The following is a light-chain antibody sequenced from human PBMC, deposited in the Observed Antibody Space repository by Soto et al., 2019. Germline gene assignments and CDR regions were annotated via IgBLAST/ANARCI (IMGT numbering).Light chain of an antibody. V-gene: IGLV4-69*01. J-gene: IGLJ2*01. Sequence: QHVLTQSPSASASPGASVKLTCTLSSGHSSYAIAWHQQQPEKGPRYLMKLNSDGSHSKGDGIPDRFSGSSSGAERYLTISSLQSEDEADYYCQTWGTGIRVFGGGTQLTVL. CDR2: LNSDGSH. CDR1: SGHSSYA. CDR3: QTWGTGIRV.